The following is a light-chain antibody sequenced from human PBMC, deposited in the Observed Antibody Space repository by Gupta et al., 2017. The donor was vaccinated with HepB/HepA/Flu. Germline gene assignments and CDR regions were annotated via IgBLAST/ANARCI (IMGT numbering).Light chain of an antibody. Sequence: DIQMSKYQSYVSASVGDRGTITCRASQGIRSWLAWYQQKPGKAPKLLINAASLVKRGVSSRCSGSGAGKDVTLTSSSLQQEDCANYYCQQDNSFPLTFGGGTKVEIK. J-gene: IGKJ4*01. CDR3: QQDNSFPLT. V-gene: IGKV1-12*01. CDR2: AAS. CDR1: QGIRSW.